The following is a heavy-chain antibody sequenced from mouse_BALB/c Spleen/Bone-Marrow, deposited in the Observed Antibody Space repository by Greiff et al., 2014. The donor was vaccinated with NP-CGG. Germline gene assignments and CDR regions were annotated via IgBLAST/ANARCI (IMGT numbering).Heavy chain of an antibody. CDR3: ARAYYYGSSYYVMDY. Sequence: EVNLVESGTELVKPGASVKLSCTASGFNIKDTYMHWVKQGPEQGLEWIGRIDPANGNTRYDPKFQGKATITADTSSNTAYLQLTSLTSEDTAVYYCARAYYYGSSYYVMDYWGQGTSVTVSS. CDR2: IDPANGNT. D-gene: IGHD1-1*01. CDR1: GFNIKDTY. J-gene: IGHJ4*01. V-gene: IGHV14-3*02.